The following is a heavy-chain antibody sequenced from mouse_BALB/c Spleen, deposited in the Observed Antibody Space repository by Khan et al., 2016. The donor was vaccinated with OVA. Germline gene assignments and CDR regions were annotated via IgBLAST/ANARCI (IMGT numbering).Heavy chain of an antibody. D-gene: IGHD2-14*01. J-gene: IGHJ3*01. Sequence: QVTLKESGAELARPGASVKMSCKASGYTFTSYTIHWIKERPGQGLEWIGNINPSNGYTNYNQKFKDKATLTTDKSSTTAYLQLSSLTSDDSAVXNCVRDGAYHRNDGWFAYWGQGTLVTVSA. CDR3: VRDGAYHRNDGWFAY. CDR2: INPSNGYT. CDR1: GYTFTSYT. V-gene: IGHV1-4*01.